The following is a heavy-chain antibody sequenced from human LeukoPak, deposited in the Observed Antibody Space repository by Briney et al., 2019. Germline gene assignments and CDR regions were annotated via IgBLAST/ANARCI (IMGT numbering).Heavy chain of an antibody. J-gene: IGHJ4*02. CDR3: AKEYYYDSSGYGDY. D-gene: IGHD3-22*01. Sequence: PSETLSLTCTVSGGSISSGSYYWSWIRQPAGKGLEWVSAISGSGGSTYYADSVKGRFTISRDNSKNTLYLQMNSLRAEDTAVYYCAKEYYYDSSGYGDYWGQGTLVTVSS. CDR1: GGSISSGSYY. CDR2: ISGSGGST. V-gene: IGHV3-23*01.